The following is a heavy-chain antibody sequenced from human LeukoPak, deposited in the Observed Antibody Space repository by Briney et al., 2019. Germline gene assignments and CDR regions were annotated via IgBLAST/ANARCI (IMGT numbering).Heavy chain of an antibody. CDR1: GFSLSTSGVG. Sequence: ESGPTLVKPTQTLTLTCTFSGFSLSTSGVGVGWIRQPPGKALEWLALIYWDDDKRYSPSLKSRLTITKDTSKSQVVLTMTNMDPVDTATYYCAHSLFPAAGSSYYFDYWGQGTLVTVSS. CDR3: AHSLFPAAGSSYYFDY. D-gene: IGHD6-13*01. J-gene: IGHJ4*02. V-gene: IGHV2-5*02. CDR2: IYWDDDK.